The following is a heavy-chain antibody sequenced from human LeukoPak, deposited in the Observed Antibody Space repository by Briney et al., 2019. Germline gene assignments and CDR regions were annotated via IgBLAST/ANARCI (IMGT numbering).Heavy chain of an antibody. CDR2: IYYSGST. V-gene: IGHV4-59*01. CDR1: GGSLSSYY. Sequence: SETLSLTCTVSGGSLSSYYWSWIRQPPGKGLEWIGYIYYSGSTNYNPSLTSRVTISVDTSKNQFSLNLSSVTAADTAVYYCARYLGVNYGSGSYDYYYYYMDVWGKGTTVTISS. J-gene: IGHJ6*03. CDR3: ARYLGVNYGSGSYDYYYYYMDV. D-gene: IGHD3-10*01.